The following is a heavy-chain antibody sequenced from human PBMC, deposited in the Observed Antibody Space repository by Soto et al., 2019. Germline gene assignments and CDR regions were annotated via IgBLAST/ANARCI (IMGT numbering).Heavy chain of an antibody. D-gene: IGHD4-17*01. CDR3: ASGYGGNSAAFDI. CDR1: GFTFSTYG. Sequence: QVQLVESGGGVVQPGRSLRLSCAASGFTFSTYGMHWVRQAPGKGLEWVAIISYDGRNKYYADSVKGRFTISRDNSKNKLYLQMNSLRAADTAVYYCASGYGGNSAAFDIWGQGTMVTVSS. CDR2: ISYDGRNK. V-gene: IGHV3-30*03. J-gene: IGHJ3*02.